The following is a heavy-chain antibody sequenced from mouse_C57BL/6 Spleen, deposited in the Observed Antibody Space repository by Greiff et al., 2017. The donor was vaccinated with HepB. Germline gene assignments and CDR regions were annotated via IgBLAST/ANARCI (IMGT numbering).Heavy chain of an antibody. D-gene: IGHD1-1*01. Sequence: QVQLQQPGAELVMPGASVKLSCKASGYTFTSYWMHWVKQRPGKGLEWIGEIDPSDSYTNYNQKFKGKSTLTVDKSSSTAYMQLSSLTSEDSAVYYCARWDYCGSSYGFAYWGQGTLVTVSA. J-gene: IGHJ3*01. CDR2: IDPSDSYT. V-gene: IGHV1-69*01. CDR1: GYTFTSYW. CDR3: ARWDYCGSSYGFAY.